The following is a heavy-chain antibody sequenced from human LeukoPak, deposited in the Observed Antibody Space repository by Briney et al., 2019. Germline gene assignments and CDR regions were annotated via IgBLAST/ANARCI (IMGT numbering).Heavy chain of an antibody. J-gene: IGHJ4*02. V-gene: IGHV1-46*01. D-gene: IGHD3-22*01. Sequence: ASVKVSCKASGYTFTSYYMYWVRQAPGQGLEWMGIINPNRGSTSYAQKFQGRVTMTRDMSTSTVYMELSSLRSEDTAIYYCATGSHVRVYDSSAYYGHYWGQGTLVTVSS. CDR3: ATGSHVRVYDSSAYYGHY. CDR1: GYTFTSYY. CDR2: INPNRGST.